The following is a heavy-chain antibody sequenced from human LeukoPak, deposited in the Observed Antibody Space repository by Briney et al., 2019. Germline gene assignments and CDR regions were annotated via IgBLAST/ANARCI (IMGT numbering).Heavy chain of an antibody. CDR1: GGTFSSYA. V-gene: IGHV1-69*13. D-gene: IGHD3-10*01. CDR3: ARGRRFGELPPDNYYYYMDV. J-gene: IGHJ6*03. Sequence: GASVKVSCKASGGTFSSYAISWVRQAPGQGLEWMGGIIPIFGTANYAQKFQGRVTITADESTSTAYMELSSLRSEDTAVYYCARGRRFGELPPDNYYYYMDVWGKGTTVTVSS. CDR2: IIPIFGTA.